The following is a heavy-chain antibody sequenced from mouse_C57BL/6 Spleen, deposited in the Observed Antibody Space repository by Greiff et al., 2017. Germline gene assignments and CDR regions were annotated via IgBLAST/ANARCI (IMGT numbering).Heavy chain of an antibody. Sequence: EVNLVESGGDLVKPGGSLKLSCAASGFTFSSYGMSWVRQTPDKRLEWVATISSGGSYTYYPDRVKGRFTIARDNAKNTLYLQISSLKSEDTAKYYGGRHGGFDYWGQGTTLTVSS. CDR2: ISSGGSYT. V-gene: IGHV5-6*01. CDR3: GRHGGFDY. J-gene: IGHJ2*01. CDR1: GFTFSSYG.